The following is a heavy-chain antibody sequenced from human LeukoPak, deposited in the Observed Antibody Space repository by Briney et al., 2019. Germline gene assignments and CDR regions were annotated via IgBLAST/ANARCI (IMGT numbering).Heavy chain of an antibody. V-gene: IGHV1-2*02. D-gene: IGHD2-2*01. CDR1: GYTFTGYY. J-gene: IGHJ6*02. CDR3: ARDQRSIVVVPAANGPGMDV. CDR2: INPNSGGT. Sequence: ASVKVSCKASGYTFTGYYMHWVRQAPGQGLEWMGWINPNSGGTNYAQKFQGRVTMTRDTSISTAYMELSRLRSDDTAVYYCARDQRSIVVVPAANGPGMDVWGQGTTVTVSS.